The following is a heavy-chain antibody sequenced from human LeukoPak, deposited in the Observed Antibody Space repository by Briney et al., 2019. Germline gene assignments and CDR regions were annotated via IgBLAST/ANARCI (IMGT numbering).Heavy chain of an antibody. Sequence: PSETLSLTCTVSNGSISNYYWTWIRQPAATGLEWIGRIYYTGSTNYNPSLKSRVIMSVDTSKNQFSLKLNSVTAADTALYYCASGHYCTSTSCPGRGAFDIWGQGTMVTVSS. J-gene: IGHJ3*02. CDR3: ASGHYCTSTSCPGRGAFDI. CDR1: NGSISNYY. V-gene: IGHV4-4*07. CDR2: IYYTGST. D-gene: IGHD2-2*01.